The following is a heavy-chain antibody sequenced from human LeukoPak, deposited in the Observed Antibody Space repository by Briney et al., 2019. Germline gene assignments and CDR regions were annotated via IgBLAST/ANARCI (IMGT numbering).Heavy chain of an antibody. V-gene: IGHV3-23*01. D-gene: IGHD5-24*01. CDR2: ISGSGGST. CDR3: AKVHGYNAFSYFDY. CDR1: GFTFSSYA. J-gene: IGHJ4*02. Sequence: GGSLRLSCAASGFTFSSYAISWLRQAPGKGLEWVSAISGSGGSTYYADSVKGRFTISRDNSKNTLYLEMNSLRAEDTAVYYCAKVHGYNAFSYFDYWGQGTLVTVSS.